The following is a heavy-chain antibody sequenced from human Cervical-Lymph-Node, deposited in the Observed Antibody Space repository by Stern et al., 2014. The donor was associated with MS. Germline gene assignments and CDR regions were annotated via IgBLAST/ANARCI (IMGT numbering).Heavy chain of an antibody. CDR2: ISFDGSNK. CDR3: ARDRGPLAEYFFVY. D-gene: IGHD2/OR15-2a*01. J-gene: IGHJ4*02. CDR1: GFTFSSYA. Sequence: VQLVESGGGVVQPGRSLRLSCAASGFTFSSYAFHWVRQAPGKGLEWVAVISFDGSNKYYAASVKGRFTISRDHSKNTLYLQMNSLRAEDTAVYYCARDRGPLAEYFFVYWGQGTLVTVSS. V-gene: IGHV3-30*04.